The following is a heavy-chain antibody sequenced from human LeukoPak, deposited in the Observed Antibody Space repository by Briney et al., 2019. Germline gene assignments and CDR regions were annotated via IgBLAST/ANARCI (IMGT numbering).Heavy chain of an antibody. V-gene: IGHV4-39*07. D-gene: IGHD5-18*01. CDR1: GGSISSSSYY. Sequence: SETLSLTCTVSGGSISSSSYYWGWIRQPPGKGLEWIGSIYYSGSTNYNPSLKSRVTISVDTSKNQFSLKLSSVTAADTAVYYCARVAESYEDYWGQGTLVTVSS. J-gene: IGHJ4*02. CDR2: IYYSGST. CDR3: ARVAESYEDY.